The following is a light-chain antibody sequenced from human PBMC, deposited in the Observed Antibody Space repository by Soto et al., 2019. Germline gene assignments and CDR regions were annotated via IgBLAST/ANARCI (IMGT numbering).Light chain of an antibody. V-gene: IGKV1-39*01. CDR1: QSISRY. CDR2: GAS. Sequence: DIPMTQSPSSLSASVGDRVTITCRASQSISRYLNWYQQQPGKAPKLLIFGASNLQRGVPSRFSGSGSGTEFTLTISSLQPEDFAAFYCQQSYTSPYTFGQGTKLEIK. CDR3: QQSYTSPYT. J-gene: IGKJ2*01.